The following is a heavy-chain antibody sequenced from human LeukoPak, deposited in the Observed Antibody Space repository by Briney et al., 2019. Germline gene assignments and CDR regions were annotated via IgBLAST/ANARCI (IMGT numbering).Heavy chain of an antibody. J-gene: IGHJ5*02. V-gene: IGHV3-23*01. D-gene: IGHD6-13*01. CDR2: ISGGGEKT. CDR1: GFTFDIYA. Sequence: AGGSLRLFCAASGFTFDIYAMSWVRQAPGMGLEWVSAISGGGEKTFYADSVKGRFAISRDNSKKTLYLQVNSLRAEDSAVYYCAKGAAVGTLVKNWFDPWGQGTLVTVSS. CDR3: AKGAAVGTLVKNWFDP.